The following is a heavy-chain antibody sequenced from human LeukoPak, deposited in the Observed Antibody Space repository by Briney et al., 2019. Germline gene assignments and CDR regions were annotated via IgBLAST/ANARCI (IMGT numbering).Heavy chain of an antibody. V-gene: IGHV4-4*07. Sequence: SETLSLTCTVSGGSISSYYWSWIRQPAGKRLEWIGRIYTSGSTNYNPSLKSRVTMSVDKSKNQFSLKLSSVTPADTAVYYCARDPAGYSSGWSSDYWGQGTLVTVSP. D-gene: IGHD6-19*01. CDR3: ARDPAGYSSGWSSDY. CDR1: GGSISSYY. J-gene: IGHJ4*02. CDR2: IYTSGST.